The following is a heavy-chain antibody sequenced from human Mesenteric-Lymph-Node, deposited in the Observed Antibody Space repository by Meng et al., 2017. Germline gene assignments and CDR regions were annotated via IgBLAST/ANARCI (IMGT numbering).Heavy chain of an antibody. CDR3: ARGDYYDSSGLDY. D-gene: IGHD3-22*01. J-gene: IGHJ4*02. Sequence: QLYEVQPWSELKKPGAAVKVSCKASGYIFTSYAMNWVRQAPGRGLEWMGWINTNTGNPTYAQGFTGRFVFSLDASVSTAYLQIGSLKAEDTAVYYRARGDYYDSSGLDYWGQGTLVTVSS. CDR2: INTNTGNP. CDR1: GYIFTSYA. V-gene: IGHV7-4-1*01.